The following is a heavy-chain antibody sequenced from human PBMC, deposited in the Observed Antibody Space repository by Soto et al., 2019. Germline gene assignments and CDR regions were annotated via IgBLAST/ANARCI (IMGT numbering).Heavy chain of an antibody. V-gene: IGHV1-69*06. CDR3: ARVRDIVVVPAAIPYNWFDP. Sequence: QVQLVQSGXEVKKPGSSVKXSCKASGGTXXSYAXXXVRQAPXXXXXXXXXXXPIFGTANYAQKFQGRVTITADKSTSTAYMELSSLRSEDTAVYYCARVRDIVVVPAAIPYNWFDPWGQGTLVTVSS. CDR1: GGTXXSYA. J-gene: IGHJ5*02. D-gene: IGHD2-2*02. CDR2: XXPIFGTA.